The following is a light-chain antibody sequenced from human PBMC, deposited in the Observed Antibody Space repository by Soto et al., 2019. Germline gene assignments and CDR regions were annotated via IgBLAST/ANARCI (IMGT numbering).Light chain of an antibody. Sequence: DIQMTQSPASLSASVGDRGTITCLASQSIRSYLNWYQQKPGKAPKLLIYASSSLQSGVPSRFSGSGSGTYFTLTISSLQPEDFATYYCQQSYSTPRTFGQGTKLEIK. CDR3: QQSYSTPRT. J-gene: IGKJ2*01. CDR2: ASS. CDR1: QSIRSY. V-gene: IGKV1-39*01.